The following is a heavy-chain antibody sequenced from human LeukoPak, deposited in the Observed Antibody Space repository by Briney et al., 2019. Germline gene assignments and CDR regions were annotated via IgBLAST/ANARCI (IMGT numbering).Heavy chain of an antibody. CDR1: GFTLSRHS. CDR3: ARDHHRRLYDSQARDTFDI. Sequence: GGSLRLSCAASGFTLSRHSMNWVRQAPGKGLEWVSSISSSSSYIYYADSVKGRFTISRDNAKNSLYLLMNSLGAEDTAVYYCARDHHRRLYDSQARDTFDIWGQGTMVTVSS. CDR2: ISSSSSYI. V-gene: IGHV3-21*01. J-gene: IGHJ3*02. D-gene: IGHD3-22*01.